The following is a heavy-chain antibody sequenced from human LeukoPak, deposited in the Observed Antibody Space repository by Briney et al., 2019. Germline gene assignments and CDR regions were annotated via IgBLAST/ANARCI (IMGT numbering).Heavy chain of an antibody. V-gene: IGHV3-23*01. D-gene: IGHD3-3*01. CDR2: ISGSGGST. CDR1: GFTFSSYA. CDR3: AKVGEAFWSGYFDY. J-gene: IGHJ4*02. Sequence: VGSLRLSCAASGFTFSSYAMSWVRQAPGKGLEWVSAISGSGGSTYYADSVRGRFTISRDNSKNTLYLQMNSLRAEDTAVYYCAKVGEAFWSGYFDYWGQGTLVTVSS.